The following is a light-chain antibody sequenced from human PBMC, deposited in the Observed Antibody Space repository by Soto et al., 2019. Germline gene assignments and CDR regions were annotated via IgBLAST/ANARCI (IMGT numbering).Light chain of an antibody. Sequence: QSVLTQPASVSGSPGQWITISCTGTSSDVGDYNHVSWYQQHPGKAPKLMIYDVSHRPSGISNRFSGSKSGNTAYLTISGLQAEDEADYYCSSYTTSSTLFGGGTKLTVL. J-gene: IGLJ2*01. CDR3: SSYTTSSTL. V-gene: IGLV2-14*01. CDR1: SSDVGDYNH. CDR2: DVS.